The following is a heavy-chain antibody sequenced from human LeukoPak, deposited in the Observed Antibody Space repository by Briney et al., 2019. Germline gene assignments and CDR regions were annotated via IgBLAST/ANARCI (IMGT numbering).Heavy chain of an antibody. CDR2: FSSSSSHI. D-gene: IGHD2-2*01. V-gene: IGHV3-21*01. CDR1: GFTFSSYS. Sequence: GGSLRLSCAASGFTFSSYSMNWVRQAPGKGLEWVSSFSSSSSHIYYADSVKGRFTISRDNAKNSLYLQMNSLRAEDTAVYYCARLDCSSTSCYQYGMDVWGQGTTVTVSS. CDR3: ARLDCSSTSCYQYGMDV. J-gene: IGHJ6*02.